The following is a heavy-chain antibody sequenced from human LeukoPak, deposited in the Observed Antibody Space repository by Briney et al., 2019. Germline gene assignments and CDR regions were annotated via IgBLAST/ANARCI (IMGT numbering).Heavy chain of an antibody. Sequence: PGGSLRLSCAASGFTFSSYGMHWVRQAPGKGLEWVAFIRYDGSNKYYADSVKGRFTISRDNSKNTLYLQVNSLRAEDTAVYYCAKDSMRYNWNDFDYWGQGTLATVSS. D-gene: IGHD1-1*01. CDR2: IRYDGSNK. J-gene: IGHJ4*02. V-gene: IGHV3-30*02. CDR1: GFTFSSYG. CDR3: AKDSMRYNWNDFDY.